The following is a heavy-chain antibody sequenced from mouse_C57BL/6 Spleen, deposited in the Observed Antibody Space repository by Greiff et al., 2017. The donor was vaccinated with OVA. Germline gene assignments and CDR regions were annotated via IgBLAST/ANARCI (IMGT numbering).Heavy chain of an antibody. CDR3: ARRRGSFPLDLDY. CDR2: IDPSDSET. V-gene: IGHV1-52*01. J-gene: IGHJ2*01. CDR1: GYTFTSYW. D-gene: IGHD1-1*01. Sequence: VQLQQPGAELVRPGSSVKLSCKASGYTFTSYWMHWVKQRPIQGLEWIGNIDPSDSETHYNQKFKDKATLTVDKSSSTAYMQLSSLTSEDSADYCCARRRGSFPLDLDYWGQGTTLTVSS.